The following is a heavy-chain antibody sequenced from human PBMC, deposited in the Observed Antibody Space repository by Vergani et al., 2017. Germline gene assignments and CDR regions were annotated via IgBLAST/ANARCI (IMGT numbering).Heavy chain of an antibody. CDR2: LSASDRRT. D-gene: IGHD6-19*01. V-gene: IGHV3-23*01. J-gene: IGHJ3*02. CDR3: AKVCRSEVAGTFGAFDI. Sequence: EVQLLESGGDLVQPGESLRLSCAASGFTFIMHAMSWVRQAPGKGLEWVSTLSASDRRTHYADSVKGRFTISRDNSKNTLFLHMNSLRPEDTAVYYCAKVCRSEVAGTFGAFDIWGQGTMVTVSS. CDR1: GFTFIMHA.